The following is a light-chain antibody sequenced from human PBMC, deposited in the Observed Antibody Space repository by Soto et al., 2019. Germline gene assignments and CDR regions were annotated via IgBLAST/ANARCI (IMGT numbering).Light chain of an antibody. CDR2: ASS. CDR3: QLYGISPH. J-gene: IGKJ5*01. V-gene: IGKV3-20*01. Sequence: EIVLTQSPCTLSLSPWLRSTLSCKTSQSRGSNFLAWYQHKPGQAPRLLIYASSNRATGIPDRFSGSASGTDFTLTINRLETEDFAVYYCQLYGISPHFGQGTRLEIK. CDR1: QSRGSNF.